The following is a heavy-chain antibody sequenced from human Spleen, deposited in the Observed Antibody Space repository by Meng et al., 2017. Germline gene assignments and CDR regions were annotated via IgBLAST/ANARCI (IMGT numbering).Heavy chain of an antibody. Sequence: GGSLRLSCAASGFTVSSNYMSWVRQAPGKGLEWVSAISGSGGSTYYADSVKGRFTISRDNSKNTLYLQMNSLRAEDTAVYYCAKTAAYYYDSSGYAIDYWGQGTLVTVSS. V-gene: IGHV3-23*01. CDR2: ISGSGGST. CDR1: GFTVSSNY. CDR3: AKTAAYYYDSSGYAIDY. J-gene: IGHJ4*02. D-gene: IGHD3-22*01.